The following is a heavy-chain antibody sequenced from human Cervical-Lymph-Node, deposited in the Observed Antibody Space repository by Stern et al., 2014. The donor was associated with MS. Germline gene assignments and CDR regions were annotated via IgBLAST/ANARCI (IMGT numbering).Heavy chain of an antibody. CDR1: GYTFTNYY. V-gene: IGHV1-46*01. CDR3: AREVAGHRLGMMDV. D-gene: IGHD6-19*01. CDR2: INPSGGST. J-gene: IGHJ6*02. Sequence: QVQLVQSGAEVKKPGASGKVSCKSSGYTFTNYYMHWVRQAPGQGHEWMGIINPSGGSTSYAQKFQGRVTMTRDTSTSTVYIELSSLRSEDTAVYYCAREVAGHRLGMMDVWGQGTTVTVSS.